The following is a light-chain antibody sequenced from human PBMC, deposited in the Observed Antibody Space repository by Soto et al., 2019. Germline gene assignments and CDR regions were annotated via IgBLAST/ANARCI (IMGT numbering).Light chain of an antibody. Sequence: QSALTQPASVSGSPGQSITISCTGTSSDVGSHNLVSWYQQHPGKAPKLMIYDVTNRPSGVSNRFSGSKSGNTASLTISGLQAEDEADYYCSSYASTNTVVFGGGTKLTVL. CDR1: SSDVGSHNL. CDR2: DVT. CDR3: SSYASTNTVV. J-gene: IGLJ2*01. V-gene: IGLV2-14*02.